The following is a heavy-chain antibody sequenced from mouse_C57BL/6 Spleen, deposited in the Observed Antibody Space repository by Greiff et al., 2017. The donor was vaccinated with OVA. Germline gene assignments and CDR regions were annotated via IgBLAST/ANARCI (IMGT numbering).Heavy chain of an antibody. Sequence: VQLQESGAELVKPGASVKISCKASGYAFSSYWMNWVKQRPGKGLEWIGQIYPGDGDPNYNGKFKGKATLTADKSSSTAYMQLSSLTSEDSAVYFCATYYGYDGYAMDYWGQGTSVTVSS. CDR3: ATYYGYDGYAMDY. CDR2: IYPGDGDP. J-gene: IGHJ4*01. CDR1: GYAFSSYW. D-gene: IGHD2-9*01. V-gene: IGHV1-80*01.